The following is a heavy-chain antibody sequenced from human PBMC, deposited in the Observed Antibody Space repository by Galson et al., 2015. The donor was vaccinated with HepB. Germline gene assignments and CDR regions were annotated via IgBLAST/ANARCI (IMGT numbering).Heavy chain of an antibody. CDR2: INPNSGGT. D-gene: IGHD2-2*01. J-gene: IGHJ6*02. CDR3: ARELPAAMGGDYCYYGMDV. CDR1: GYTFTGYY. V-gene: IGHV1-2*04. Sequence: SVKVSCKASGYTFTGYYMHWVRQAPGQGLEWMGWINPNSGGTNYAQKFQGWVTMTRDTSISTAYMELSRLRSDDTAVYYCARELPAAMGGDYCYYGMDVWGQGTTVTVSS.